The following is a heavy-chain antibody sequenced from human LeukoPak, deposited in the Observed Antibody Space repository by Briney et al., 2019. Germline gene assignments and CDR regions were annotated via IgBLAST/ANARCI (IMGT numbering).Heavy chain of an antibody. D-gene: IGHD1-26*01. Sequence: PGGSRRLSCAASGFTFNDYGMSWVRQAPGKGLEWVSGINWNGDRTGYADSEKGRFTISRDNAKNSLYLQMNSLRAEDTALYYCARDRGSYFSYGMDVWGQGTTVTVSS. V-gene: IGHV3-20*04. CDR2: INWNGDRT. CDR3: ARDRGSYFSYGMDV. J-gene: IGHJ6*02. CDR1: GFTFNDYG.